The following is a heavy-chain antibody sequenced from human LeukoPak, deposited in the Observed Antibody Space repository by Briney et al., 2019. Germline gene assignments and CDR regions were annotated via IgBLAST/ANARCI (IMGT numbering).Heavy chain of an antibody. Sequence: GGSLRLSCAASGFTFSDYTMNWVRQAPGKGLEWLSYITRSSSPIYYADSVKGRFTASRGNAKNSLYLQMNSLRAEDTAVYYCARDNAGYDYWGQGTLVTVSS. CDR1: GFTFSDYT. D-gene: IGHD5-12*01. J-gene: IGHJ4*02. V-gene: IGHV3-48*01. CDR3: ARDNAGYDY. CDR2: ITRSSSPI.